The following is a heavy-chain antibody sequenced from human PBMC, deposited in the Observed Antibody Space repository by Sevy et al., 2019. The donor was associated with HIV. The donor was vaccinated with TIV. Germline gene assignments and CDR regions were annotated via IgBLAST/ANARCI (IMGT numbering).Heavy chain of an antibody. CDR3: VAGTLPYYYYYGMDV. Sequence: GGSLRLSCAASGFTFSNAWMSWVRQAPGKGLEWVGRIKSKTDGGTTDYAAPVKGRFTISRDDSKNTLYLKMNSLKTEDTAVYYCVAGTLPYYYYYGMDVWGQGTTVTVSS. V-gene: IGHV3-15*01. J-gene: IGHJ6*02. D-gene: IGHD6-19*01. CDR2: IKSKTDGGTT. CDR1: GFTFSNAW.